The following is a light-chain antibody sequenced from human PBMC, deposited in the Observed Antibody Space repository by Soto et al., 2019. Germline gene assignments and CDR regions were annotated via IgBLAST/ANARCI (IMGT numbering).Light chain of an antibody. CDR1: QSVSSTY. CDR2: AAS. V-gene: IGKV3-20*01. Sequence: IVLTQSPGTLSLSPGERASLSCRASQSVSSTYLAWYQQKPGQAPRLLIYAASSRATGIPDRFSGSGSGTDFTLTISRLEPEDFAVYYCQQYGGSPTLGPGTKVDIK. CDR3: QQYGGSPT. J-gene: IGKJ3*01.